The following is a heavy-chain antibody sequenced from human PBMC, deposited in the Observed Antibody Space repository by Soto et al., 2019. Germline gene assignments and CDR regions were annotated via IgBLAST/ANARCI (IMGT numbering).Heavy chain of an antibody. J-gene: IGHJ4*02. CDR3: ARDVAGTSSTDY. CDR1: GCSISSGGYY. Sequence: PSETLSLTCTVSGCSISSGGYYWSWIRQHPGKGLEWIGYIYYGGSTYYNPSLKSRVTISVDTSKNQFSLKLSSVTAADTAVYYCARDVAGTSSTDYWGQGTLVTVSS. CDR2: IYYGGST. D-gene: IGHD6-13*01. V-gene: IGHV4-31*03.